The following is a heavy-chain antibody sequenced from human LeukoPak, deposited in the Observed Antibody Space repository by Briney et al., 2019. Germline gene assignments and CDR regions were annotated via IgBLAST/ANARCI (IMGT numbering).Heavy chain of an antibody. D-gene: IGHD6-13*01. Sequence: GGSLRLSCAASGFTFSSYSMNWVRQAPGKGLEWVSSISSSSSYIYYADSVKGRFTISRDNAKNSLYLQMNSLRAEDTAVYYCARERAAAGYFDYWGQGTLVTVFS. CDR2: ISSSSSYI. CDR1: GFTFSSYS. CDR3: ARERAAAGYFDY. V-gene: IGHV3-21*01. J-gene: IGHJ4*02.